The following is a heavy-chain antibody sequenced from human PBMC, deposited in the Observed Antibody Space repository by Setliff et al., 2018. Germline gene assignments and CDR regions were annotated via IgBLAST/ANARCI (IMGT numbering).Heavy chain of an antibody. V-gene: IGHV4-30-4*08. D-gene: IGHD1-26*01. CDR1: GDSISSGDYF. J-gene: IGHJ3*01. CDR3: AREVGTSTSSDAFDV. CDR2: IYHSGSA. Sequence: SETLSLTCTVSGDSISSGDYFWNWIRQPPGKGLEWIAYIYHSGSAYYNPSLKSRVTVSVDTSKNQFSLHLTSVTAADTAVYYCAREVGTSTSSDAFDVWGQGMMVT.